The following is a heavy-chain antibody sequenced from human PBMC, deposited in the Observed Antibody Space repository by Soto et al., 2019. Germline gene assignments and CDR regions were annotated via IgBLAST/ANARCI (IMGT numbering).Heavy chain of an antibody. CDR3: AKAVEQQLDAFDI. CDR1: GFTFSSYA. D-gene: IGHD6-13*01. CDR2: ISGSGGST. J-gene: IGHJ3*02. Sequence: GGSLRLSCAASGFTFSSYAMSWVRQAPGKGLEWVSAISGSGGSTYYADSVKGRFTISRDNSKSTLYLQMNSLRAEDTAVYYCAKAVEQQLDAFDIWGQGTMVTVSS. V-gene: IGHV3-23*01.